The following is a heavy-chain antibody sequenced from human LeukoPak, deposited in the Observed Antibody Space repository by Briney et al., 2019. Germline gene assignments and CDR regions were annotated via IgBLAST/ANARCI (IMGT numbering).Heavy chain of an antibody. J-gene: IGHJ4*02. CDR2: IKQDASEK. V-gene: IGHV3-7*04. Sequence: GGSLRLSCAASGFTFSSYWMSWVRQAPGKGLEWVANIKQDASEKDYVDSVKGRFTISRDNAKNSLYLQMNSLRAEDTAVYYCARVDLAAWFDYWGQGTLVAVSS. CDR3: ARVDLAAWFDY. CDR1: GFTFSSYW. D-gene: IGHD6-25*01.